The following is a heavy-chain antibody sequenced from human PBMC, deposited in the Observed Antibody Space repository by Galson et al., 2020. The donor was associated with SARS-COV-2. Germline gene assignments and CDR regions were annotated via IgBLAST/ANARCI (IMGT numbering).Heavy chain of an antibody. CDR1: GFTFSSYA. CDR2: ISGSGAST. D-gene: IGHD1-26*01. CDR3: AKAINSGTYYYFDY. V-gene: IGHV3-23*01. Sequence: TGGSLRLSCAASGFTFSSYAMTWVRQAPGKGLEWVSAISGSGASTYYADSVKGRFTISRDNSEYTLYLQMNNLRAEGTAVYYCAKAINSGTYYYFDYWGQGTLLTVSS. J-gene: IGHJ4*02.